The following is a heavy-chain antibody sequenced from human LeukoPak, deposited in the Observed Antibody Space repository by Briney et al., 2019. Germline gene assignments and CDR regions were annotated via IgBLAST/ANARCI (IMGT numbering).Heavy chain of an antibody. CDR2: ISGSGSNT. D-gene: IGHD6-19*01. V-gene: IGHV3-23*01. J-gene: IGHJ4*02. CDR3: ASDSYYSSALRGPTGY. Sequence: PSETLSLTCTVSGGSISSGGYYWSWIRQAPGKGLEWVSVISGSGSNTYYADSVKGRFTISRDNSKSTLYLQMNSLRGEDTALYYCASDSYYSSALRGPTGYWGQGTLVTVST. CDR1: GGSISSGGYY.